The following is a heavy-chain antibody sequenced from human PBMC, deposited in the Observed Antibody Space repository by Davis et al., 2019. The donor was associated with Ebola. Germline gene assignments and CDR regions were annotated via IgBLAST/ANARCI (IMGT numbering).Heavy chain of an antibody. CDR3: ARDVGGRAGY. CDR2: IYSSGSRT. Sequence: GESLKISCAASGFTLGSYSMTWVRQAPGKGLEWVSHIYSSGSRTQYSDSVKGRFTISRDNSENTLYLQMNSLRAEDTAVYYCARDVGGRAGYWGQGTLVTVSS. D-gene: IGHD5-24*01. CDR1: GFTLGSYS. J-gene: IGHJ4*02. V-gene: IGHV3-23*05.